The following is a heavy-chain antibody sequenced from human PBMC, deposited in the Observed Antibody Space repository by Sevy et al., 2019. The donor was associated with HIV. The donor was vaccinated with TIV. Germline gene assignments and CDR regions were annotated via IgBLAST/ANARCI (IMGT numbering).Heavy chain of an antibody. D-gene: IGHD3-10*01. CDR3: ARSLKGRFGELFLGFDP. V-gene: IGHV4-4*07. Sequence: SETLSLTCTVSGGSISSYYWSWIRQPAGKGLEWIGRIYTSGSTNYNPSLKSRVTMSVDTSKNQFALTLSSVTAADTAVYYCARSLKGRFGELFLGFDPWGQGTLVTVSS. J-gene: IGHJ5*02. CDR2: IYTSGST. CDR1: GGSISSYY.